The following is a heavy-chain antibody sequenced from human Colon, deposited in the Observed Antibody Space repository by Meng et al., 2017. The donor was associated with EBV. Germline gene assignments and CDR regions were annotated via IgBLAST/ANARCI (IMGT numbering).Heavy chain of an antibody. D-gene: IGHD7-27*01. V-gene: IGHV4-34*02. J-gene: IGHJ2*01. CDR2: IHPSGSI. CDR1: GGSLSYYY. CDR3: SRGVDSYKLGNL. Sequence: QQGGAVLLKPSEALALTVAFYGGSLSYYYCSCIRQSPGRGLELIGEIHPSGSIFYNPSLQSRVTISVDTSKNQFSLNLNSVTAADTAVYFCSRGVDSYKLGNLWGRGTLVTVSS.